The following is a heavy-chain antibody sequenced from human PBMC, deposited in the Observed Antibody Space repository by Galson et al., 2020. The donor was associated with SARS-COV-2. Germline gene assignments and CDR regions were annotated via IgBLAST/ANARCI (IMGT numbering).Heavy chain of an antibody. CDR2: ISTSGSVT. CDR1: EFTFSDFY. CDR3: ATSSIAARPDY. D-gene: IGHD6-6*01. V-gene: IGHV3-11*01. Sequence: GGSLRLSCGASEFTFSDFYMSWIRQAPGKGLEWVSSISTSGSVTYYADSVKGRFTISRDNAQNTLSLQMNSLRVDDTAVYYCATSSIAARPDYWGQGTLVTVAS. J-gene: IGHJ4*02.